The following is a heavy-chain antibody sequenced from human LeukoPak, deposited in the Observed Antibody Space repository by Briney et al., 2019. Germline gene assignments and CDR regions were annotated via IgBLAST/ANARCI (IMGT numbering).Heavy chain of an antibody. J-gene: IGHJ4*02. CDR2: ISSSSSYI. V-gene: IGHV3-21*01. Sequence: GGSLRLSCAASGFTFSSYSMNWVRQAPGKGLEWVSSISSSSSYIYYADSVKGRFTISRDNAKKSLYLQMNSLRAEDTAVYYCARHLSGITGYTYGRGIDYWGQGTLLTVSS. CDR3: ARHLSGITGYTYGRGIDY. D-gene: IGHD5-18*01. CDR1: GFTFSSYS.